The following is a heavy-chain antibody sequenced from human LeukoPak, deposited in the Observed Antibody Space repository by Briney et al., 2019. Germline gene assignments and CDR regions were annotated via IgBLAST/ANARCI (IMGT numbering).Heavy chain of an antibody. J-gene: IGHJ6*03. V-gene: IGHV3-15*01. CDR2: IKSKTDGGTT. Sequence: GSLRLSCAASGFTFSNAGMSWVRQAPGKGLEWVGRIKSKTDGGTTDYAAPVKGRFTISREDSKNTLYLQMNSLKTEDTAVYYCTTYVGAYSNWGDYYYYYMDVWGKGTTVTVSS. CDR3: TTYVGAYSNWGDYYYYYMDV. D-gene: IGHD4-11*01. CDR1: GFTFSNAG.